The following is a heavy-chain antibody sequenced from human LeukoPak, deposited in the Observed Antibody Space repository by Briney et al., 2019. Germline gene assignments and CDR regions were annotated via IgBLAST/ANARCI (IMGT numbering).Heavy chain of an antibody. CDR2: IYSGGST. J-gene: IGHJ4*02. V-gene: IGHV3-53*05. D-gene: IGHD3-3*01. Sequence: GGALDLSSAAPGISGSRNLKRWGRPAPREGEGWGSVIYSGGSTYYADSVKGRFTISRDNSKNTLYLQMNSLRPEDTAVYYCARDLRLTTIFGVVPNWGQGTLVTVSS. CDR3: ARDLRLTTIFGVVPN. CDR1: GISGSRNL.